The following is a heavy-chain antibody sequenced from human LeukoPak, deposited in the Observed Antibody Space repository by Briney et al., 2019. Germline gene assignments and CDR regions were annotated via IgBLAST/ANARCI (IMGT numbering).Heavy chain of an antibody. CDR2: ISVNGGTT. V-gene: IGHV3-23*01. Sequence: GGSLRLSCAASGFTFSSYAMTWVRQAPGKGLEWVSSISVNGGTTYYAVSVKGRFTISRDSSKNTLYLQMNSLRAEDTAVYYCVKGGGNVRRYFEYWGQGTLVTVSS. D-gene: IGHD4-23*01. CDR1: GFTFSSYA. J-gene: IGHJ4*02. CDR3: VKGGGNVRRYFEY.